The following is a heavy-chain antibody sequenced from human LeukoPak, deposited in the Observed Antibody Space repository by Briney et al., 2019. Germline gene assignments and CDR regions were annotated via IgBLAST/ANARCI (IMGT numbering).Heavy chain of an antibody. CDR3: ARGATWIQLWLGREPSGPEVDYYGMDV. Sequence: GASVKVSCKASGYTFTSYGISWVRQAPGQGLEWMGRISAYNGNTNYAQKLQGRVTMTTDTSTSTAYMELRSLRSDDTAVYYCARGATWIQLWLGREPSGPEVDYYGMDVWGQGTTVTVSS. D-gene: IGHD5-18*01. J-gene: IGHJ6*02. CDR2: ISAYNGNT. V-gene: IGHV1-18*01. CDR1: GYTFTSYG.